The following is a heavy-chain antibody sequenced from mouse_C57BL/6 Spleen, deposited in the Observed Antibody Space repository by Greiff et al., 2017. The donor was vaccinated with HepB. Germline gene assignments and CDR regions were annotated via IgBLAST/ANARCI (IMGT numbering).Heavy chain of an antibody. CDR3: ARSRSNWYYFDY. Sequence: VQLQQSGPELVKPGASVKIPCKASGYTFTDYNMDWVKQSHGKSLEWIGDINPNNGGTIYNQKFKGKATLTVDKSSSTAYMELRSLTSEDTAVYYCARSRSNWYYFDYWGQGTTLTVSS. V-gene: IGHV1-18*01. D-gene: IGHD2-5*01. CDR1: GYTFTDYN. J-gene: IGHJ2*01. CDR2: INPNNGGT.